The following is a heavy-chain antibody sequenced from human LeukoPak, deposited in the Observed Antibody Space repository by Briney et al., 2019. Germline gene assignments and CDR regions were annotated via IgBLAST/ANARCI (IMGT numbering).Heavy chain of an antibody. CDR3: AKAAVRYQLLSILDY. CDR2: ISGSGAST. V-gene: IGHV3-23*01. Sequence: GGSLRLSCAASGFTFSGYAMNSAPQAPGKGLEWVSAISGSGASTYYADSVKGRFTISRDNSKNTLYLQMNSLRAEDTAIYYYAKAAVRYQLLSILDYWSQGTLVTVSS. D-gene: IGHD2-2*01. J-gene: IGHJ4*02. CDR1: GFTFSGYA.